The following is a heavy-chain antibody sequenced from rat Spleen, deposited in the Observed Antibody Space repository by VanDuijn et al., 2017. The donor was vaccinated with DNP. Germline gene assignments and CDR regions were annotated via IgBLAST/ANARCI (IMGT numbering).Heavy chain of an antibody. CDR3: TREREPNNNPFYFDC. J-gene: IGHJ2*01. Sequence: QVQLKESGPGLVQPSQTLSLTCAVSGFSLTTTGVSWVRQPPGKGLEWIAAISSGGKTYYNSALKSRLSISRDTSKSHVFLRMNSLQTEDTAIYFCTREREPNNNPFYFDCWGQGVMVTVSS. V-gene: IGHV2S12*01. D-gene: IGHD1-10*01. CDR2: ISSGGKT. CDR1: GFSLTTTG.